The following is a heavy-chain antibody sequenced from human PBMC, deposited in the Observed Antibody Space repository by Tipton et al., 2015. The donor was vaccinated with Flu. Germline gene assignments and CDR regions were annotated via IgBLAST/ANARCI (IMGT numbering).Heavy chain of an antibody. Sequence: TLSLTCAVYGGSFSGYYWSWIRQPPGKGLEWIGEINHSGSTNYNPSLKSRVTISVDTSKNQFSLKLSSVTAADTAVYYCARIRRYDFPEGFDPWGQGTLVTVSS. CDR1: GGSFSGYY. CDR3: ARIRRYDFPEGFDP. J-gene: IGHJ5*02. D-gene: IGHD3-3*01. CDR2: INHSGST. V-gene: IGHV4-34*01.